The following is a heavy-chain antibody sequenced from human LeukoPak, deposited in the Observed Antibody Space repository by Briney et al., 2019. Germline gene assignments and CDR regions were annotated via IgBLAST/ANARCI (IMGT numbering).Heavy chain of an antibody. J-gene: IGHJ3*02. CDR2: IKSKTDGGTT. V-gene: IGHV3-15*01. CDR1: GFTFCNAW. Sequence: GGSLRLSCAASGFTFCNAWMSWVRQAPGKGLEWVGRIKSKTDGGTTDYAAPVKGRFTISRDDSKNTLYLQMNSLKTEDTAVYYCTIYSYATRGAFDIWGQGTMVTVSS. D-gene: IGHD5-18*01. CDR3: TIYSYATRGAFDI.